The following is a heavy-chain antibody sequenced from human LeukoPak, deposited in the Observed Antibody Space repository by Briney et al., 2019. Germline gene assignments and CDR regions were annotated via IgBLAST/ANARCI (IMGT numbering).Heavy chain of an antibody. CDR1: GFTFSSYG. CDR2: IWYDGSNK. D-gene: IGHD6-6*01. J-gene: IGHJ4*02. CDR3: AREAQLRPALDY. Sequence: PGRSLRLSCAASGFTFSSYGMHWVRQAPGKGLEWVAVIWYDGSNKYYADSVKGRFTISRDNSKNTLYLQMNSLRAEDTAVYYCAREAQLRPALDYWGQRTLVTVSS. V-gene: IGHV3-33*01.